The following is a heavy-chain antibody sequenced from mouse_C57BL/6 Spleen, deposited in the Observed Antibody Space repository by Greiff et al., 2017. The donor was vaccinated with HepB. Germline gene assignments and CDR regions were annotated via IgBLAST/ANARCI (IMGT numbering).Heavy chain of an antibody. D-gene: IGHD3-3*01. CDR2: IYPSDSET. CDR1: GYTFTSYW. CDR3: ARKGLFAY. V-gene: IGHV1-61*01. Sequence: QVQLKQPGAELVRPGSSVKLSCKASGYTFTSYWMDWVKQRPGQGLEWIGNIYPSDSETHYNQKFKDKATLTVDKSSSTAYMQLSSLTSEGSAVYYCARKGLFAYWGQGTLVTVSA. J-gene: IGHJ3*01.